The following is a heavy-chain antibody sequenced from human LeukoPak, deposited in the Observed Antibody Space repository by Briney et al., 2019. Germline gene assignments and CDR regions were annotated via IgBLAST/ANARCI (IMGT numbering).Heavy chain of an antibody. Sequence: SETLSLTCTVSGGSISSGSYYWSWIRQPAGKGLEWIGRIYTSGSTNYNPSLKSRVTISVDTSKNQFSLKLSSVTAADTAVYYCAREDSSGYYGYFDYWGQGTLVTVSS. CDR1: GGSISSGSYY. D-gene: IGHD3-22*01. CDR3: AREDSSGYYGYFDY. J-gene: IGHJ4*02. CDR2: IYTSGST. V-gene: IGHV4-61*02.